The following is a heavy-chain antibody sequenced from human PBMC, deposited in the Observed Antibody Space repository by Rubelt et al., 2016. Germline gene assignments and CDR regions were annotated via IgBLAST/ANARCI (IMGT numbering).Heavy chain of an antibody. D-gene: IGHD6-6*01. J-gene: IGHJ6*02. Sequence: VRQAPGKGLEWVSYIRSRSSTIYYADFVKGRFTISRDNAKNSLYLQMNSLRAEDTAVYYCAKDSAARSYYYGMDVWGQGTTVTVSS. V-gene: IGHV3-48*01. CDR2: IRSRSSTI. CDR3: AKDSAARSYYYGMDV.